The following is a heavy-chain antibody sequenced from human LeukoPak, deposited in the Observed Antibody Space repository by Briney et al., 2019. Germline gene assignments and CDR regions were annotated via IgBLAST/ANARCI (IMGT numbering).Heavy chain of an antibody. CDR1: GGSISSYY. J-gene: IGHJ6*02. V-gene: IGHV4-59*08. CDR3: ARHFHYYYGMDV. Sequence: SETLSLTCTASGGSISSYYWSWIRQPPGKGPEWIGYIYYSGSTNYNPSLKSRVTISVDASKNQFSLKLSSVTAADTAVYYCARHFHYYYGMDVWGQGTAVTVSS. CDR2: IYYSGST.